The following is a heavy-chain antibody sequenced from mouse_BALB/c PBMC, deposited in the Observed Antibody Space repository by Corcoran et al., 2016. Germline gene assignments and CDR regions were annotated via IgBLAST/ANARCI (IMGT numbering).Heavy chain of an antibody. CDR2: INPYNGAT. CDR3: ARIPYTCGEDAMDY. Sequence: EVQLQQSGPELVKPGASVKISCKASGYSFTGYYMHWVKQSHVKSLEWIGRINPYNGATSYNQNFKDKASLTVYKSSSTAYMELHRLTSEDSAVYYCARIPYTCGEDAMDYWGQGTSVTVSS. D-gene: IGHD2-10*01. J-gene: IGHJ4*01. CDR1: GYSFTGYY. V-gene: IGHV1-26*01.